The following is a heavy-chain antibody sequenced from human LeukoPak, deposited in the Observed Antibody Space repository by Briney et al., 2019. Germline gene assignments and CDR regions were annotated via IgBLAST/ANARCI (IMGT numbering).Heavy chain of an antibody. D-gene: IGHD1-26*01. CDR1: GFTFNDYG. J-gene: IGHJ4*02. CDR3: ARHSEGAIDY. V-gene: IGHV3-33*01. CDR2: IWYDGSNK. Sequence: GRALRLSCAASGFTFNDYGIHWVRQAPGKGLEWVTVIWYDGSNKFYADSVKGRFTISRDNSKNTLYLQMNSLRAEDTAVYYCARHSEGAIDYWGQGTLVTASS.